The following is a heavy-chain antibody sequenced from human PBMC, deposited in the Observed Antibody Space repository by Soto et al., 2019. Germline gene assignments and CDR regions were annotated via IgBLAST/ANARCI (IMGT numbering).Heavy chain of an antibody. D-gene: IGHD2-15*01. Sequence: TSETLSLTCAVYGGSFSGYYWSWIRQPPGKGLEWIGEINHSGSTNYNPSLKSRVTISVDTSKNQFSLKLSSVTAADTAVYYCARYCSGGSCLNPPYNWFDPWGQGTLVTVSS. CDR1: GGSFSGYY. J-gene: IGHJ5*02. V-gene: IGHV4-34*01. CDR3: ARYCSGGSCLNPPYNWFDP. CDR2: INHSGST.